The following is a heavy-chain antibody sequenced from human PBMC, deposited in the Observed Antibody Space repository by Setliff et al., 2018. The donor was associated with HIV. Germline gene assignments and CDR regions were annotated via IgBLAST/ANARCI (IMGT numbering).Heavy chain of an antibody. CDR2: ISGSGGST. Sequence: GGSLRLSCAASGFTFSSYAMRWVRQAPGKGLEWVAAISGSGGSTYYADSVKGRFTISRDNSKNTLYLQMNSLTAEDTAVYYCATNCWSGYYSSWYFDLWGRGTLVTVSS. CDR3: ATNCWSGYYSSWYFDL. V-gene: IGHV3-23*01. CDR1: GFTFSSYA. J-gene: IGHJ2*01. D-gene: IGHD3-3*01.